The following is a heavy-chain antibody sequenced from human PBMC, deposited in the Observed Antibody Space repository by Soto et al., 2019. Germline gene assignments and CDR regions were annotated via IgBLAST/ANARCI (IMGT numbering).Heavy chain of an antibody. CDR3: ARQGYSYGYWGMGYFAS. CDR2: IYYSGRT. D-gene: IGHD5-18*01. J-gene: IGHJ4*02. Sequence: QLQLQESGPGLVKPSETLSLTCTVSGGSISSSSYYWGWIRQPPGKGLEWIGSIYYSGRTYYNPSLTSRVTISVDTSKNQFSLKLSSVTAADTAVYYCARQGYSYGYWGMGYFASWGQGTLVTVSS. CDR1: GGSISSSSYY. V-gene: IGHV4-39*01.